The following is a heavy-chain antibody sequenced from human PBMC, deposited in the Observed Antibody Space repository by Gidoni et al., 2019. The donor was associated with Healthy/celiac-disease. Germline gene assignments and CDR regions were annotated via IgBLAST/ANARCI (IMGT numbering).Heavy chain of an antibody. Sequence: VQLVQSGAEVKKPGASVQVSCTASGSTFTGYYMHWVRQATGQGLEWMGWINPNSGGTNYAQKFQGRVTMTRDTSISTAYMELRRLRSDDTAVYYCARGAINYDILTGDYYYYGMDVWGQGTTVTVSS. V-gene: IGHV1-2*02. CDR3: ARGAINYDILTGDYYYYGMDV. CDR2: INPNSGGT. D-gene: IGHD3-9*01. J-gene: IGHJ6*02. CDR1: GSTFTGYY.